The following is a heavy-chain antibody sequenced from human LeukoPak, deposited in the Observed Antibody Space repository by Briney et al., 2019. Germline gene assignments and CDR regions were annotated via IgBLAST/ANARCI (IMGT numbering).Heavy chain of an antibody. CDR3: ARGGCISMIVVVITSAFDI. CDR1: GFTLSSHW. CDR2: IESDGST. Sequence: PGGSLRLSCAASGFTLSSHWMHWLRQARGKGLVCVSRIESDGSTAYADSVKGRFIISRDNAKNTLYLQMNSLRAEDTAVYYCARGGCISMIVVVITSAFDIWGQGTMVTVSS. J-gene: IGHJ3*02. D-gene: IGHD3-22*01. V-gene: IGHV3-74*01.